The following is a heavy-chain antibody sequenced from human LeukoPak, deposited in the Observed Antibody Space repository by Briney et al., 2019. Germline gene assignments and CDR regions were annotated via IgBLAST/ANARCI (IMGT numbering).Heavy chain of an antibody. J-gene: IGHJ4*02. CDR1: GFTFSSYG. Sequence: PGGSLRLSCAASGFTFSSYGLHWVRQAPGKGLEWVAFIRSDGSTKSYADSVKGRFAISRDNSKNTLYLQMSSLRAEDTAVYYCARRVGDLLLWDWGQGTLVTVSS. CDR3: ARRVGDLLLWD. D-gene: IGHD3-16*02. V-gene: IGHV3-30*02. CDR2: IRSDGSTK.